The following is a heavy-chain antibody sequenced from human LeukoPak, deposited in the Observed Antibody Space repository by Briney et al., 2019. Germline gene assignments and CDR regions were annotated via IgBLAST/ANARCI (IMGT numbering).Heavy chain of an antibody. Sequence: SETLSLTCTVSGGPISSGSYYWHWIRQPAGKGLEWIGRIHSSGSTNYNFSLKSRVTISVDTSKNQFSLKLSSVTAADTAVYYCARDPHGWPHDAFDIWGQGTMVTVSS. V-gene: IGHV4-61*02. CDR3: ARDPHGWPHDAFDI. CDR2: IHSSGST. J-gene: IGHJ3*02. D-gene: IGHD6-19*01. CDR1: GGPISSGSYY.